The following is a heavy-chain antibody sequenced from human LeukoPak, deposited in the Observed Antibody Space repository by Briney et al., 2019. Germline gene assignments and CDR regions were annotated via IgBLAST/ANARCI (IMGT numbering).Heavy chain of an antibody. Sequence: PSETLSLTCTVSGGSINSGDYYWNWIRQPPGKGLEWIGYIYYSGSTYYNPSLKSRVTISEDTSNNQFSLKLSSVTAADTAVYYCARDQFGGDAFDIWGQGTMVTVSS. CDR2: IYYSGST. CDR1: GGSINSGDYY. D-gene: IGHD3-10*01. CDR3: ARDQFGGDAFDI. V-gene: IGHV4-30-4*08. J-gene: IGHJ3*02.